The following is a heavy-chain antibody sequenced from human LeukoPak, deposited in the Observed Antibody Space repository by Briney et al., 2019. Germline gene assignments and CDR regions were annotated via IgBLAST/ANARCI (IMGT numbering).Heavy chain of an antibody. CDR3: AREDVDIVATHVRFDY. Sequence: KPSETLSLTCAVYGGSFSGYYWSWIRQPPGKGLEWIGEINHSGSTNYNPSLKSRVTISVDTSKNQFSLKLSSVTAADTAVYYCAREDVDIVATHVRFDYWGQGTLVTVSS. V-gene: IGHV4-34*01. CDR1: GGSFSGYY. D-gene: IGHD5-12*01. CDR2: INHSGST. J-gene: IGHJ4*02.